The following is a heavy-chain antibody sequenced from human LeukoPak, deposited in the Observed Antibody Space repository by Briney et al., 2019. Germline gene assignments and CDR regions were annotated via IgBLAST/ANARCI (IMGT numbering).Heavy chain of an antibody. V-gene: IGHV3-21*01. D-gene: IGHD2-2*01. CDR3: ARDPLYCSSTSCFFDY. Sequence: GGSLRLSWAASGFTFSSYSMNWVRQAPGKGLEWVSSISSSSSSYIYYADSVKGRFTISRDNAKNSLYLQMNSLRAEDTAVYYCARDPLYCSSTSCFFDYWGQGTLVTVSS. CDR1: GFTFSSYS. J-gene: IGHJ4*02. CDR2: ISSSSSSYI.